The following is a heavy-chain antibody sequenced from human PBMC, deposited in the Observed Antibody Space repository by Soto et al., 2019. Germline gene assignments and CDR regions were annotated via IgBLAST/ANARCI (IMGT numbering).Heavy chain of an antibody. Sequence: QVQLVQSGAEVKKPGASVTVSCRSSGDTFNDYYIHWVRQAPGQGLEWMGWINPNGGVTKYAQKFQGWVTMTRDTSIRTVYMQLRRLRSDDTAVYYCARESGGATATLDYYYYMDVWGTGTTVTVSS. V-gene: IGHV1-2*04. CDR2: INPNGGVT. CDR3: ARESGGATATLDYYYYMDV. D-gene: IGHD5-12*01. J-gene: IGHJ6*03. CDR1: GDTFNDYY.